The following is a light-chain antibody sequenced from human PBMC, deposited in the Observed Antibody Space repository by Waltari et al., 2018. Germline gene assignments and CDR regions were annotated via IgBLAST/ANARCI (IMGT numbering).Light chain of an antibody. CDR1: SSDVGNYNL. CDR2: EVT. J-gene: IGLJ1*01. CDR3: CSYAGFGIYV. Sequence: QSGLTQPASVSGSPGQSITISCTGTSSDVGNYNLVSWYQQYPGKAPKLMVYEVTKRAFGVSDRFSCSKSGNTASLTIFGLQSEDEADYFFCSYAGFGIYVFGTGTKVTVL. V-gene: IGLV2-23*02.